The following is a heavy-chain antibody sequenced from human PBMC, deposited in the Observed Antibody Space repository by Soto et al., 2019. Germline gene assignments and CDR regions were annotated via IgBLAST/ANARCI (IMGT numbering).Heavy chain of an antibody. CDR1: GFTFSRFW. J-gene: IGHJ4*02. V-gene: IGHV3-74*03. Sequence: EVQLVESGGGLVQPGGSLRLSCAASGFTFSRFWMHWVRQAPGKGLVWVSRIYSDGSGPMYADSVKGRFTISRDNAKSTLYLQMNSLRAEDTAVYYCARGAFGELSPFDYWGQGTLVTVSS. CDR2: IYSDGSGP. CDR3: ARGAFGELSPFDY. D-gene: IGHD3-10*01.